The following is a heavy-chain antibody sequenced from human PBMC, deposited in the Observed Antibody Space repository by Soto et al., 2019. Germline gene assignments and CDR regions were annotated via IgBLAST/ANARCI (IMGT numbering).Heavy chain of an antibody. V-gene: IGHV3-23*01. D-gene: IGHD2-8*01. CDR1: GFTFSSYA. Sequence: PGGSLRLSCAGSGFTFSSYAMSWVRQAPGKGLEWVSAISGSGGSTYYADSVKGRFTISRDNSKNTLYLQMNSLRAEDTAVYYCVKDRNIVLMVYAIPGIAAAGPYYYYYGMDVWGQGTTVTVSS. CDR2: ISGSGGST. J-gene: IGHJ6*02. CDR3: VKDRNIVLMVYAIPGIAAAGPYYYYYGMDV.